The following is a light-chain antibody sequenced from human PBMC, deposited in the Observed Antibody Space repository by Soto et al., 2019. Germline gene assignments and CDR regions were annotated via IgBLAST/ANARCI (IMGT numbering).Light chain of an antibody. J-gene: IGKJ2*01. V-gene: IGKV3-20*01. CDR2: GAS. CDR3: QQYGSSPSST. CDR1: QSVSNSY. Sequence: EIVLTQSPGTLSLSPGERATLSCRASQSVSNSYLAWYQQKPGQAPRLLIYGASTRAPGTPDRFSGSGSGTYFTLTISRLEPEDFAVYYCQQYGSSPSSTFVQGTKLEIK.